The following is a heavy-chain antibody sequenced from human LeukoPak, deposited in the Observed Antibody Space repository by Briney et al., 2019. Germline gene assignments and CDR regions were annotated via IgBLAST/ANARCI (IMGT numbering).Heavy chain of an antibody. CDR3: ARNKLGYCSGGSCSGFDP. CDR2: INHSGST. Sequence: SETLSLTCAVYGGSFSGYYWSWIRQPPGKGLEWIGEINHSGSTNYNPSLKSRVTISVDTSKNQFSLKLSSVTAADTAVYYCARNKLGYCSGGSCSGFDPRGQGTLVTVSS. J-gene: IGHJ5*02. CDR1: GGSFSGYY. V-gene: IGHV4-34*01. D-gene: IGHD2-15*01.